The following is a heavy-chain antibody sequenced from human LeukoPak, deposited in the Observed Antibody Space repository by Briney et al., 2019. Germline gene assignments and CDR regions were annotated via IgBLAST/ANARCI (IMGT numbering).Heavy chain of an antibody. V-gene: IGHV3-23*01. J-gene: IGHJ4*02. D-gene: IGHD6-19*01. Sequence: GGSLRLSCAASGFTFTTYAMCWVRQAPGKGLEWVSTINGNGDNTYYADSVKGRFTISRDNSKNTMYLQMNSLRAEDTAVYYCAKDQGSDWYFDYWAQGTLVTVSS. CDR2: INGNGDNT. CDR1: GFTFTTYA. CDR3: AKDQGSDWYFDY.